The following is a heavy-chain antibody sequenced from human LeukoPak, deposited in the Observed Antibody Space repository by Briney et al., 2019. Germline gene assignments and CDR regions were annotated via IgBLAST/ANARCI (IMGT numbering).Heavy chain of an antibody. J-gene: IGHJ3*02. CDR3: ARVRHGAFDI. V-gene: IGHV3-66*02. CDR2: IHSDYTT. Sequence: QSGGSLRLSCAASGFAVSVYYMTWVRQALGKGLEWVSIIHSDYTTYYAASVKGRFTISKDTSKNTLYLQMSSLRGDDTAVYYCARVRHGAFDIWGQGTMVTVSS. CDR1: GFAVSVYY.